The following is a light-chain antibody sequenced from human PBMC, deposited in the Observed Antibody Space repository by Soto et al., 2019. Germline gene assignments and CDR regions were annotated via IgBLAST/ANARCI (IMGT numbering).Light chain of an antibody. CDR1: SSNIGSHT. J-gene: IGLJ3*02. CDR3: AAWDDSLNGPV. V-gene: IGLV1-44*01. Sequence: QLVLTQPPSASGTPGQRVAISCSGSSSNIGSHTVNWYQQLPGTAPKLLIYGNDQRPPGVPDRFSGSKSGTSASLAISGLQSEDEVDYYCAAWDDSLNGPVFGGGTKLTVL. CDR2: GND.